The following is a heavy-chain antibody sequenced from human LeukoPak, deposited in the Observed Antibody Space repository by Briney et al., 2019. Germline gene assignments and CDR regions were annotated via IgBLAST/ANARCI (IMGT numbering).Heavy chain of an antibody. CDR3: ARQDSGYGSFDY. D-gene: IGHD5-12*01. CDR1: GGSISSYY. V-gene: IGHV4-59*08. J-gene: IGHJ4*02. Sequence: PSETLSLTCTVPGGSISSYYWSWVRQPPGKGVEWIGYIYYSATTNYNPSLKSRLTISVVTSKNQFSLKLSSVTAADTAVYYCARQDSGYGSFDYWGQGTLVTVSS. CDR2: IYYSATT.